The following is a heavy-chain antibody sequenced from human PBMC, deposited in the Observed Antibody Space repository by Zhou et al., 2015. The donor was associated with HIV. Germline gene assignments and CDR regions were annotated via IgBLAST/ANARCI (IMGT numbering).Heavy chain of an antibody. CDR3: AKDSRRYYYDNSGAHYPPDF. V-gene: IGHV3-23*04. D-gene: IGHD3-22*01. Sequence: VQLVESGGGLVKPGGSLRLSCAASGLPFSDYVMTWVRQAPGKGLEWVSSMSDGDGGTYYADSVKGRFTISRDNSRQILYLQMNSLRPEDTALYYCAKDSRRYYYDNSGAHYPPDFWGQGTLVTSPQ. CDR1: GLPFSDYV. J-gene: IGHJ4*02. CDR2: MSDGDGGT.